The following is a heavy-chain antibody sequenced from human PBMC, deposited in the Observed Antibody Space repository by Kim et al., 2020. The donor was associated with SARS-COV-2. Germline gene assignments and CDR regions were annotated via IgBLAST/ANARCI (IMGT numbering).Heavy chain of an antibody. Sequence: GGSLRLSCAASGFTFSSYGMHWVRQAPGKGLEWVAVISYDGSNKYYADSVKGRFTISRDNSKNTLYLQMNSLRAEDTAVYYCAKDQRYYYYYGMDVWGQGTTVTVSS. V-gene: IGHV3-30*18. D-gene: IGHD6-25*01. CDR3: AKDQRYYYYYGMDV. CDR1: GFTFSSYG. J-gene: IGHJ6*02. CDR2: ISYDGSNK.